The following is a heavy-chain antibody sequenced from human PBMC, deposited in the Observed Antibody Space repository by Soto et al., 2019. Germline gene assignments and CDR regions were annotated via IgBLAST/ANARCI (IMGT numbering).Heavy chain of an antibody. J-gene: IGHJ4*02. Sequence: SVKVSCKASGYTFTSYYMHWVRQAPGQGLEWMGKTIPLLNVADYAQDFQGRVTITADKSTSTAYMELTSLTSKDTAVYYCARDSPIGSTYSGYDAIDSWGQGTLVTVSS. D-gene: IGHD5-12*01. CDR2: TIPLLNVA. CDR1: GYTFTSYY. V-gene: IGHV1-69*04. CDR3: ARDSPIGSTYSGYDAIDS.